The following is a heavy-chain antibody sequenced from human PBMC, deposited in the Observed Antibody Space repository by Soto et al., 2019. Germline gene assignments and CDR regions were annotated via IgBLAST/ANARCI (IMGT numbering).Heavy chain of an antibody. Sequence: EVQLVESGGGLVQPGRSLRLSCAASGFTFDDYVMHWVRQAPGKGLEWVSGISWNSGSIGYADSVKGRFTISRDNARNSLYLQMNSLRAEHTAFYYCAKEWAAAYFDQWGQGTLVTVSS. J-gene: IGHJ4*02. D-gene: IGHD6-13*01. CDR3: AKEWAAAYFDQ. CDR1: GFTFDDYV. CDR2: ISWNSGSI. V-gene: IGHV3-9*01.